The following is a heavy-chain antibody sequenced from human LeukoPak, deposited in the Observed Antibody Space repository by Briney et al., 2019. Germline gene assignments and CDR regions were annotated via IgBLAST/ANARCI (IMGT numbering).Heavy chain of an antibody. V-gene: IGHV3-48*01. CDR3: ARDAGYSYGWDTFDY. J-gene: IGHJ4*02. Sequence: TGGSLRLSCAASGFTFSTYSMDWVRQAPGKGLEWGSYTSSSSTTIYYADSVKVRFTISRDNAKNSLYLQMNSLRAEDTAVYYCARDAGYSYGWDTFDYWGQGTLVTVSS. D-gene: IGHD5-18*01. CDR1: GFTFSTYS. CDR2: TSSSSTTI.